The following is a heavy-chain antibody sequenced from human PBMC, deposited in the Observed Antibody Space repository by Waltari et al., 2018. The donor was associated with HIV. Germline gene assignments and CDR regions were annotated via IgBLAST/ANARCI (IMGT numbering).Heavy chain of an antibody. CDR3: ARDSKGDFWSGPISKDY. CDR2: ISAYKGNT. Sequence: QVQLVQSGADVKKPGASVQVSCKPSGYTFTSSGISWVRQAPGQGLEWMGWISAYKGNTNYAQKLQGRVTMTTDTSTSTAYMELRSLRSDDTAVYYCARDSKGDFWSGPISKDYWGQGTLVTVSS. CDR1: GYTFTSSG. J-gene: IGHJ4*02. V-gene: IGHV1-18*01. D-gene: IGHD3-3*01.